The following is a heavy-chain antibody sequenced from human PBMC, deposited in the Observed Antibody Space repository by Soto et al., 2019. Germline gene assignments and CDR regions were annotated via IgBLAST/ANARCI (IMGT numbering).Heavy chain of an antibody. D-gene: IGHD2-15*01. CDR2: IYSGGST. CDR1: GFTVSSNY. V-gene: IGHV3-66*01. J-gene: IGHJ6*02. Sequence: EVQLVESGGGLVQPGGSLRLSCAASGFTVSSNYMSWVRQAPGKGLEWVSVIYSGGSTYYADSVKGRFTISRDNSKNTLXLXXNSLRAEDKAVYYCARGPDCSGGSCYPYYYYGRDVWGQGTTVTVSS. CDR3: ARGPDCSGGSCYPYYYYGRDV.